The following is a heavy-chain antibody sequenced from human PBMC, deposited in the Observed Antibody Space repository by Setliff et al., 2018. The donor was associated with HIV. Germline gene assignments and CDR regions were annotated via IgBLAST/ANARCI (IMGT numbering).Heavy chain of an antibody. CDR1: GGPFSGYY. CDR3: ARDSEPMSGTWYDY. D-gene: IGHD1-1*01. Sequence: ETLSLTCAVYGGPFSGYYWGWIRQSPGMGLEWIGEVHHSGRTTNYNPSLKSRVTMSVDTSKNQFSLKLTSVTAADTGTYYCARDSEPMSGTWYDYWGQGTLVTVSS. CDR2: VHHSGRTT. J-gene: IGHJ4*02. V-gene: IGHV4-34*01.